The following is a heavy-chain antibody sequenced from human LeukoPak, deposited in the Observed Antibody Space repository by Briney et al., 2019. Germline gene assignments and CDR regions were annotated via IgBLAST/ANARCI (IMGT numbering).Heavy chain of an antibody. CDR2: ISSSAKTT. J-gene: IGHJ3*02. CDR1: GFSFSTYA. CDR3: AKPFNGGYHDPFDI. V-gene: IGHV3-23*01. Sequence: GGSLRLSCAASGFSFSTYAMVWVRQAPGKGLEWVSAISSSAKTTYYADSVEGRFTISRDNFRNTLYLQMNSLRAEDTAVYYCAKPFNGGYHDPFDIWGPGTMVTVSS. D-gene: IGHD4-23*01.